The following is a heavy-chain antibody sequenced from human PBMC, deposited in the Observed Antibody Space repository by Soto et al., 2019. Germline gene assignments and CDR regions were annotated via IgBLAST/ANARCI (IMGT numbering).Heavy chain of an antibody. CDR3: AASCVACGGFNYYGMDV. D-gene: IGHD5-12*01. Sequence: SETLSLTCTVSGGSIRSGDYFWSWIRQPPGKGLEWIGYIYYSGSTYYNPSLKSRVTISVDTSKNQFSLKLSSVTAADTAVYYCAASCVACGGFNYYGMDVWGQGTTVTVSS. CDR1: GGSIRSGDYF. CDR2: IYYSGST. J-gene: IGHJ6*02. V-gene: IGHV4-30-4*01.